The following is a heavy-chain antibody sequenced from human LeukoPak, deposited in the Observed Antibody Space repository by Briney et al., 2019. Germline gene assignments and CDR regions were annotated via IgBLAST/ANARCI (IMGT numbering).Heavy chain of an antibody. CDR1: GFTFTSYS. CDR2: ISGGGGST. CDR3: ARAPYYDFWSGYLQD. J-gene: IGHJ4*02. V-gene: IGHV3-23*01. Sequence: PGGSLRLSCAASGFTFTSYSMNWVRQAPGKGLEWVSTISGGGGSTYYADSVKGRFTISRDNSKNTLYLQMNSLRAEDTAVYYCARAPYYDFWSGYLQDWGQGTLVTVSS. D-gene: IGHD3-3*01.